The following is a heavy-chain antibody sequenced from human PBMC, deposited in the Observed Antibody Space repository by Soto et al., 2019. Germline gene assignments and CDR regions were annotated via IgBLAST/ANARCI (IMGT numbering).Heavy chain of an antibody. V-gene: IGHV1-2*04. CDR1: GYTFTGYY. CDR3: ARGGSITGSTKYYYYEYGMYV. CDR2: INPNSGGT. J-gene: IGHJ6*02. Sequence: ASVKVSCKASGYTFTGYYMHWVRQAPGQGLEWMGWINPNSGGTNYAQKFQGWVTMTRATSISTAYMELSRLRSDDTAGYYCARGGSITGSTKYYYYEYGMYVWGPGTTVTVSS. D-gene: IGHD1-20*01.